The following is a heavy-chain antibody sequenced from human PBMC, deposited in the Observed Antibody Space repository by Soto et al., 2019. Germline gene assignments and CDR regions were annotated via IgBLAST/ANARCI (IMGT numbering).Heavy chain of an antibody. Sequence: GASVKVSCKASGGTFSSYAISWVRQAPGQGLEWMGGIIPIFGTANYAQKFQGRVTITADESTSTAYMELSSLRSEDTAVYYCARGYSTIAVAGTPYAFDIWGQGTMVTVSS. D-gene: IGHD6-19*01. V-gene: IGHV1-69*13. CDR1: GGTFSSYA. J-gene: IGHJ3*02. CDR2: IIPIFGTA. CDR3: ARGYSTIAVAGTPYAFDI.